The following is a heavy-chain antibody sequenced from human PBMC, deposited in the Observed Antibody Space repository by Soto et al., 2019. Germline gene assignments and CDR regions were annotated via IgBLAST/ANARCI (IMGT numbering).Heavy chain of an antibody. J-gene: IGHJ4*02. Sequence: GASVKVSCKASGGTFSSYTISWVRQAPGQGLEWMGRIIPILGIANYAQKFQGRVTITADKSTSTAYMELSSLRSEDTAVYYCARSVVQKLDFDYWCQGILVTVSS. D-gene: IGHD1-1*01. CDR2: IIPILGIA. V-gene: IGHV1-69*02. CDR3: ARSVVQKLDFDY. CDR1: GGTFSSYT.